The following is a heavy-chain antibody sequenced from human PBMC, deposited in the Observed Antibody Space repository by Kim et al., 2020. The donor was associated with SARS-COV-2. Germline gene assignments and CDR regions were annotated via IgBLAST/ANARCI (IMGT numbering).Heavy chain of an antibody. D-gene: IGHD2-2*01. V-gene: IGHV4-31*03. CDR1: GGSISSGGYY. J-gene: IGHJ4*02. CDR3: AREHCSGTSCYFGD. Sequence: SETLSLTCTVSGGSISSGGYYWSWIRQYPGTGLEWIGYIYYSGSTYYNPSLQSRVTMSLDTPKNQFSLKLSSVTAADTAVYYCAREHCSGTSCYFGDWGQGTLVTVSS. CDR2: IYYSGST.